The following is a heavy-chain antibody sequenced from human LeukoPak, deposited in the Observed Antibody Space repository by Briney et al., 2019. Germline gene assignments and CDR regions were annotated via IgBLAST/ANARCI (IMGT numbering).Heavy chain of an antibody. CDR1: GFTFSSYG. J-gene: IGHJ4*02. D-gene: IGHD6-13*01. V-gene: IGHV3-30*18. CDR3: AKGGTGAAAGTPLDY. Sequence: GRSLRLSCAASGFTFSSYGMHWVRQAPGKGLEWVAVISYDGSNKYYADSVKGRFTISRDNSKNTLYLQMNSLRAEDTAVYYCAKGGTGAAAGTPLDYWGQGTLVTVSS. CDR2: ISYDGSNK.